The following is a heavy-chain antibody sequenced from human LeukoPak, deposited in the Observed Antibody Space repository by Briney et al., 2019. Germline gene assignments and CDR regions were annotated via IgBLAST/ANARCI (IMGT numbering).Heavy chain of an antibody. CDR2: INPNSGST. V-gene: IGHV1-2*02. Sequence: GASVKVSCKASGYTFTGYYMHWVRQAPGQGLEWMGWINPNSGSTNYAQKFQGRVTMTRDTSISTAYMELSRLRSDDTAVYYCARDAHYYDSSGHFDYWGQGTLVTVSS. CDR1: GYTFTGYY. J-gene: IGHJ4*02. CDR3: ARDAHYYDSSGHFDY. D-gene: IGHD3-22*01.